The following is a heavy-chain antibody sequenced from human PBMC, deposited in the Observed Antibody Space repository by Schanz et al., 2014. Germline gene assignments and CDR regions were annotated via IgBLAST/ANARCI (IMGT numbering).Heavy chain of an antibody. Sequence: EVQLVESEGALEQPGGSLRLSCAASGITFSDYAMSWVRQAPGKGLEWVSTIASGGSHTFYADSVTGRFTISGDNSKNTLFLQMNSLRDEDTAVYYCASADYTNYFDYWGQGTLVTVSS. D-gene: IGHD4-4*01. CDR3: ASADYTNYFDY. CDR2: IASGGSHT. J-gene: IGHJ4*02. CDR1: GITFSDYA. V-gene: IGHV3-23*04.